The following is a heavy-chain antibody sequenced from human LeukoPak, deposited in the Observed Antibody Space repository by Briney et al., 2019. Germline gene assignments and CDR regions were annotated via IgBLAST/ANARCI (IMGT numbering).Heavy chain of an antibody. CDR1: GFTFRTYS. J-gene: IGHJ4*02. D-gene: IGHD2-8*02. V-gene: IGHV3-48*01. CDR2: ISSTSSTI. Sequence: GGSLRLSCAASGFTFRTYSLNWVRQAPGKGLEWVSYISSTSSTIYYADSVKGRFTVSRDNAKNSLYLQMNSLRAEDTAIYYCATYRQVLLPFESWGQGTLVTVSS. CDR3: ATYRQVLLPFES.